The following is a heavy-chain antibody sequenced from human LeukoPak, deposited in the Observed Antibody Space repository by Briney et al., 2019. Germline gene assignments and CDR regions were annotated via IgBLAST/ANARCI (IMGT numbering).Heavy chain of an antibody. Sequence: SETLSLTCTVSGGSINSYYWSWIRQPPGKGLEWIGHIYYSGSTKYNPSLKSRVTISVDTSKNQFPLKLSSVSAADTAVYYCARVGSYYYVDYWGQGTLVTVSS. CDR3: ARVGSYYYVDY. J-gene: IGHJ4*02. CDR2: IYYSGST. V-gene: IGHV4-59*01. CDR1: GGSINSYY. D-gene: IGHD1-26*01.